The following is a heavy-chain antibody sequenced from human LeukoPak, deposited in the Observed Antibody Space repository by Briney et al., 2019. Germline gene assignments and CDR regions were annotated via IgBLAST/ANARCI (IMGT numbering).Heavy chain of an antibody. V-gene: IGHV3-30-3*02. D-gene: IGHD3-10*01. CDR3: AKHALYYYGSGSYLDY. CDR1: GFTFDDFS. Sequence: PGGSLRLSCAASGFTFDDFSIHWVRQAPGKGLEWVAVISYDGSHEYYVDSVKGRFTISRDNSKNTLYLQMNSLRAEDTAVYYCAKHALYYYGSGSYLDYWGQGTLVTVSS. CDR2: ISYDGSHE. J-gene: IGHJ4*02.